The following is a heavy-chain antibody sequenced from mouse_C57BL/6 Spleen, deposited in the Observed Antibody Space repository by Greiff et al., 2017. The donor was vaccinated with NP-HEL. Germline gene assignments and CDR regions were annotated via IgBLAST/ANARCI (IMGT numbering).Heavy chain of an antibody. D-gene: IGHD1-1*01. Sequence: VQLHQPGAELVKPGASVKLSCKASGYTFTSYWLHWVKQRPGRGLEWIGRIDPNSGGTKYNEKFKSKATLTVDKPSSTAYMQLSSLTSEDSAVYYCAREGGPRYGSSPWFAYWGQGTLVTVSA. CDR1: GYTFTSYW. V-gene: IGHV1-72*01. CDR2: IDPNSGGT. J-gene: IGHJ3*01. CDR3: AREGGPRYGSSPWFAY.